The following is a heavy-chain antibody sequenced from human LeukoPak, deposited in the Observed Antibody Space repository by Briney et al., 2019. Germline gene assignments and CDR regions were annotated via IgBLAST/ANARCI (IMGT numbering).Heavy chain of an antibody. D-gene: IGHD3-10*01. CDR1: GYTLTELS. CDR3: ARENYYYGSGSYYKDYYMDV. CDR2: FDPEDGET. V-gene: IGHV1-24*01. J-gene: IGHJ6*03. Sequence: GASVKVSCKVSGYTLTELSMHWVRQAPGKGLEWMGGFDPEDGETIYAQKFQGRVTMTEDTSTDTAYMELSSLRSEDTAVYYCARENYYYGSGSYYKDYYMDVWGKGTTVTISS.